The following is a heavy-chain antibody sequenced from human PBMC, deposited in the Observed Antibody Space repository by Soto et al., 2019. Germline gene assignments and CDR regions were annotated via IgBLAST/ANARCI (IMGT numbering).Heavy chain of an antibody. D-gene: IGHD6-19*01. CDR1: GYSFTTYG. CDR2: ISAYNGNR. Sequence: QVQLVQSGAEVEKPGASVKVSCKASGYSFTTYGISWVRQAPGQGLEWMGWISAYNGNRNYAQKVQGRVAMTTDTSTNTAYMELRNLTSDDTSVYYEARDLARAARPSQAVANSYWGQGTLVTGSS. CDR3: ARDLARAARPSQAVANSY. V-gene: IGHV1-18*01. J-gene: IGHJ4*02.